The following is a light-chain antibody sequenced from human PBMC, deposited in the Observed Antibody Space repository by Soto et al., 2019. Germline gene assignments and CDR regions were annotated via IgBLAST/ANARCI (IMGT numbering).Light chain of an antibody. CDR1: NSGIGGYSY. CDR2: EVS. Sequence: QSALTQPPSASGSPGQSVTISCTGTNSGIGGYSYVSWYQQHPGKAPKLMIYEVSKRPSGVPDRFSGSRSGSTASLTVSGLQAEDEADYYCSSYAGSNILFGGGTKLTVL. CDR3: SSYAGSNIL. V-gene: IGLV2-8*01. J-gene: IGLJ3*02.